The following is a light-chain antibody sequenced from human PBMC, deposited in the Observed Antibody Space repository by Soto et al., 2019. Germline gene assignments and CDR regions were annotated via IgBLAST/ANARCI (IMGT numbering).Light chain of an antibody. V-gene: IGLV1-51*01. CDR2: DND. CDR3: GTWDSSLSDVL. J-gene: IGLJ2*01. CDR1: SSNIGSYY. Sequence: QSALTQPPSVSAAPGQKVTISCSGSSSNIGSYYVSWYQQLPGTAPKLLIYDNDQRPSGIPDRFSGSKSGTSATLGITGLQTGDEADYYCGTWDSSLSDVLFGGGTQLTVL.